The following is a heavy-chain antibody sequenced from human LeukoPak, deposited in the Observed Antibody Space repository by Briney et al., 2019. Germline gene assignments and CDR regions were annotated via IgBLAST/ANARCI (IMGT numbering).Heavy chain of an antibody. V-gene: IGHV3-48*01. J-gene: IGHJ5*02. CDR3: ARFNLGWLDP. CDR1: GFPFKSYA. Sequence: GGSLRLSCAAAGFPFKSYAMSWVRQAPGKGLEWISYISSGVTTEYYADSVKGRFTISRDDAKNSLYLQMDSLRAEDTAVYYCARFNLGWLDPWGQGALVTVSS. CDR2: ISSGVTTE. D-gene: IGHD1-20*01.